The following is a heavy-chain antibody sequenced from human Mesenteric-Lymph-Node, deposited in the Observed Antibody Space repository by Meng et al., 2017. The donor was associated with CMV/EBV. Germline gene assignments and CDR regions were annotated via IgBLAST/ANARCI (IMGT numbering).Heavy chain of an antibody. Sequence: AGSLRLSCAVYVDSFNGYYWTWIRQPPGKGLEWIGEINHSGSTNYNPSLKSRVTISADTSKNQFTLKLSSVTAADTAVYYCARGGLRIFGVVMIRGVDVWGQGTTVTVSS. CDR1: VDSFNGYY. J-gene: IGHJ6*02. CDR2: INHSGST. D-gene: IGHD3-3*01. V-gene: IGHV4-34*01. CDR3: ARGGLRIFGVVMIRGVDV.